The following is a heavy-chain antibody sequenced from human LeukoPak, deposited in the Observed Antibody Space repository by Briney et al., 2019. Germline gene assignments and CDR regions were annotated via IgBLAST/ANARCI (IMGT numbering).Heavy chain of an antibody. CDR2: ISHDGSNK. V-gene: IGHV3-30*18. Sequence: PGGSLRLSCAVSGFTFSSYGMHWVRQAPGKGLEWVAVISHDGSNKYYADSVKGRFTISRDNSKNTLYLQMNSLRAEDTAVYYCAKDLGCSGGSCYSAFDIWGQGTMVTVSS. CDR3: AKDLGCSGGSCYSAFDI. CDR1: GFTFSSYG. J-gene: IGHJ3*02. D-gene: IGHD2-15*01.